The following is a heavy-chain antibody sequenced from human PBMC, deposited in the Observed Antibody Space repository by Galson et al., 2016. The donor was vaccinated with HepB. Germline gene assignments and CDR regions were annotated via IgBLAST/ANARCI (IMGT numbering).Heavy chain of an antibody. D-gene: IGHD6-19*01. CDR2: ISYDRSKQ. CDR3: AEDLRTRLEVAGSAGGDF. V-gene: IGHV3-30*18. Sequence: SLRLSCAASGFSFSSYGMHWVRQLPGKGLEWVAVISYDRSKQYYTDSVKGRFTISRDNSKNSLYLQMTSLRTEDTAVYYCAEDLRTRLEVAGSAGGDFWGQGTLVTVSS. CDR1: GFSFSSYG. J-gene: IGHJ4*02.